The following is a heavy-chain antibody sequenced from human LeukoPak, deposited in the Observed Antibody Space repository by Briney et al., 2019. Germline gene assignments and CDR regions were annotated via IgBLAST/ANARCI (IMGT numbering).Heavy chain of an antibody. V-gene: IGHV3-23*01. CDR3: ARDRNYYDSSGYYRELTNWFDP. J-gene: IGHJ5*02. D-gene: IGHD3-22*01. CDR2: ISGSGDRT. Sequence: GGSLRLSCAASGFTFSNYAMSWVRQAPGEGLEWVSGISGSGDRTYYADSAKGRFTISRDNSKNTVHLQMNSLRAEDTAVYYCARDRNYYDSSGYYRELTNWFDPWGQGTLVTVSS. CDR1: GFTFSNYA.